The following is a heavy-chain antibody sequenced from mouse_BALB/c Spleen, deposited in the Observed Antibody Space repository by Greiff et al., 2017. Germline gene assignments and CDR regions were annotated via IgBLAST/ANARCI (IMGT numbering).Heavy chain of an antibody. CDR1: GFSLTSYG. D-gene: IGHD2-3*01. V-gene: IGHV2-2*02. CDR2: IWSGGST. J-gene: IGHJ4*01. Sequence: VQLQQSGPGLVQPSQSLSITCTVSGFSLTSYGVHWVRQSPGKGLEWLGVIWSGGSTDYNAAFISRLSISKDNSKSQVFFKMNSLQANDTAIYYCARKGAVDGYYIMDYWGQGTSVTVSS. CDR3: ARKGAVDGYYIMDY.